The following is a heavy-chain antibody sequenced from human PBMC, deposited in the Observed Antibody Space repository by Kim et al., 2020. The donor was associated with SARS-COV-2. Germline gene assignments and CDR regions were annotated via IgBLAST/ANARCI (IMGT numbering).Heavy chain of an antibody. V-gene: IGHV3-33*01. CDR1: GFTFSSYG. CDR3: ARARGRMVYAHYSSNYLDY. D-gene: IGHD2-8*01. Sequence: GGSLRLSCAASGFTFSSYGMHWVRQAPGKGLEWVAVIWYDGSNKYYADSVKGRFTISRDNSKNTLYLQMNSLRAEDTAVYYCARARGRMVYAHYSSNYLDYWGQGTLVTVSS. J-gene: IGHJ4*02. CDR2: IWYDGSNK.